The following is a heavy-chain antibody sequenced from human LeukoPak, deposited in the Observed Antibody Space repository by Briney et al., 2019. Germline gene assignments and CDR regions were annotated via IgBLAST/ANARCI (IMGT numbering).Heavy chain of an antibody. J-gene: IGHJ4*02. CDR1: GYTFSSYG. D-gene: IGHD5-12*01. CDR3: ARGRGSTPRY. CDR2: ISTFNGNT. Sequence: ASVKVSCKASGYTFSSYGITWVRQAPGQGLEWMGWISTFNGNTNYAQNLQGGVTMTADTSTSTASMELRSLISDDTAVYYCARGRGSTPRYWGQGTLVTVSS. V-gene: IGHV1-18*01.